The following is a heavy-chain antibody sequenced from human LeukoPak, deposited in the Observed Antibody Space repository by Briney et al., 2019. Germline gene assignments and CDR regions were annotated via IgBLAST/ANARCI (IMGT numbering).Heavy chain of an antibody. CDR2: IYYSGST. D-gene: IGHD6-13*01. V-gene: IGHV4-59*01. CDR3: ARSVAAADLRLFDY. J-gene: IGHJ4*02. Sequence: SETLSLTCTVSGGSISSYYWSWIRQPPGKGLEWIGYIYYSGSTNYNPSLKSRVTISVDTSKNQFSLKLSSVTAADTAVYYCARSVAAADLRLFDYWGQGTLVTVSS. CDR1: GGSISSYY.